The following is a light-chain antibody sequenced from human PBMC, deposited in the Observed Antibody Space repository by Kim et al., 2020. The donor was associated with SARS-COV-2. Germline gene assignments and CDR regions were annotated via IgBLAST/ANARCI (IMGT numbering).Light chain of an antibody. CDR3: QQYGSSP. CDR2: GAS. CDR1: QSVSSSY. V-gene: IGKV3-20*01. J-gene: IGKJ5*01. Sequence: SLSQGERATLSCRASQSVSSSYLAWYQQKPGQAPRLLIYGASSRTTGIPDRFSCSGSGTDFTLTISRLEPEDFAVYYCQQYGSSPFGQGTRLEIK.